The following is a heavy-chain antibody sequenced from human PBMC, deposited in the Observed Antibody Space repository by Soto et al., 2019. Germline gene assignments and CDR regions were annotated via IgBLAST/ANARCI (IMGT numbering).Heavy chain of an antibody. J-gene: IGHJ6*03. V-gene: IGHV4-59*08. CDR2: IYYSGST. D-gene: IGHD3-3*01. Sequence: SETLSLTCTVSGGSISSYYWSWIRQPPGKGLEWIGYIYYSGSTNYNPSLKSRVTISVDTSKNQFSLKLSSVTAADTAVYYCARRHDFWSGYWVSEYYYMDVWGKGTTVNVS. CDR1: GGSISSYY. CDR3: ARRHDFWSGYWVSEYYYMDV.